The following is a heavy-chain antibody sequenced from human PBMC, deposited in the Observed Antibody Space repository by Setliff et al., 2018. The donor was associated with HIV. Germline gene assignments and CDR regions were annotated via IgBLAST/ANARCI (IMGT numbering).Heavy chain of an antibody. CDR1: GGSFSAYY. CDR3: ARTYYEHVWGNSNWFDP. CDR2: INHSGTS. Sequence: PSETLSLTCAVYGGSFSAYYWTWIRQPPGKGLEWIGEINHSGTSNYNPSLKSRVTMSVDTSKNQFSLKLSSVTAADTAVYYCARTYYEHVWGNSNWFDPWGQGTLVTVSS. D-gene: IGHD3-16*01. V-gene: IGHV4-34*01. J-gene: IGHJ5*02.